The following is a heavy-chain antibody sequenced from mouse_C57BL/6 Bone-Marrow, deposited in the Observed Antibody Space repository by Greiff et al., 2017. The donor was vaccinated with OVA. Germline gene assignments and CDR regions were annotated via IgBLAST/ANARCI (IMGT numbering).Heavy chain of an antibody. CDR3: ARGTLVDYFDY. D-gene: IGHD3-3*01. V-gene: IGHV1-26*01. CDR2: INPNNGGT. J-gene: IGHJ2*01. CDR1: GYTFTDYY. Sequence: EVQLQQSGPELVKPGASVKISCKASGYTFTDYYMNWVKQSHGKSLEWIGDINPNNGGTSYNQKFKGKATLTVDKSSSTAYMELRSLTSEDSAVYYCARGTLVDYFDYWGQGTTLTVSS.